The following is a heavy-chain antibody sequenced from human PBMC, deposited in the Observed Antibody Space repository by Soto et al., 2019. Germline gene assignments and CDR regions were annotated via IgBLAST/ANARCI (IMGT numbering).Heavy chain of an antibody. CDR1: GYSFTSYW. Sequence: GASLKISCKGSGYSFTSYWISWVRQMPGKGLEWMGRIDPSDSYTNYSPSFQGHVTISADKSISTAYLQWSSLKASDTAMYYCARRGIAVGGTDYYYGMDVWGQGTTVTVSS. CDR3: ARRGIAVGGTDYYYGMDV. V-gene: IGHV5-10-1*01. CDR2: IDPSDSYT. D-gene: IGHD6-19*01. J-gene: IGHJ6*02.